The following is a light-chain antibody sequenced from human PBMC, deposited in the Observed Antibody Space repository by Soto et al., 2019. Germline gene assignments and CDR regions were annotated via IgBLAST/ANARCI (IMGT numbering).Light chain of an antibody. CDR3: QESYSVRT. CDR1: QGINNY. CDR2: SVS. V-gene: IGKV1-39*01. J-gene: IGKJ1*01. Sequence: IQMTQSPSSLSASVGDRVTISCRTSQGINNYLNWYQQKPGEAPRLLIYSVSTFQSGVPSRFSGSGSGTNFTFTISSLQPEDYATYYCQESYSVRTFGQGTKVDIK.